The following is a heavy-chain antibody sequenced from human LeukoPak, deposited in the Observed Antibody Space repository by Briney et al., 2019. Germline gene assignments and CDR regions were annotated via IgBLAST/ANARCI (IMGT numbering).Heavy chain of an antibody. V-gene: IGHV4-59*01. Sequence: SETLSLTCTVSGGSISSYYWNWIRQPPGKGLEWIGYIYYSGSTNYNPSLKSPITMSVDTSKNQFSLKLSSVTAADTAVYYCSTLESAYSDYWGQGTQVTVSS. CDR3: STLESAYSDY. CDR2: IYYSGST. D-gene: IGHD3-3*01. CDR1: GGSISSYY. J-gene: IGHJ4*02.